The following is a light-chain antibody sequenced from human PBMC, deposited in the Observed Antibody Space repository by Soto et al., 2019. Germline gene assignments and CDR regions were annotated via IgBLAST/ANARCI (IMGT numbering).Light chain of an antibody. CDR3: QYYNSLPVT. J-gene: IGKJ4*01. CDR1: QDIGIY. V-gene: IGKV1-33*01. CDR2: DAS. Sequence: DIPMTQSPSSLSASVGDRVTITCQASQDIGIYLHWYQQKPGKAPKLLIYDASNLEIGVPSRFSGSGSGTDFTLTISSLQPEDYATYYCQYYNSLPVTFGGGTKMEIK.